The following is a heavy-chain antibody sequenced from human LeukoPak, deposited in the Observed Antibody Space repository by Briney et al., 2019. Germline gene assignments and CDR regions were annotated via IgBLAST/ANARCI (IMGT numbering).Heavy chain of an antibody. CDR3: ARAQVRGVKNWFDP. D-gene: IGHD3-10*01. CDR2: ISAYNGNT. CDR1: GYTFTSYG. J-gene: IGHJ5*02. Sequence: GGSVKVSCKASGYTFTSYGISWVRQAPGQGLEWMGWISAYNGNTNYAQKLQGRVTMTTDTSTSTAYMELRSLRSDDTAAYYCARAQVRGVKNWFDPWGQGTLVTVSS. V-gene: IGHV1-18*01.